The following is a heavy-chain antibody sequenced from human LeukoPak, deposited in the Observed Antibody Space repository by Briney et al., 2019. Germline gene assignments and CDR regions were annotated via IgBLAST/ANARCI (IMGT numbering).Heavy chain of an antibody. CDR1: GFTFSSYG. Sequence: GSLRLSCAASGFTFSSYGMHWVRQAPGKGLEWVAVIWYDGSNKYYADSVKGRFTISRDNSKNTLYLQMNSLRAEDTAVYYCAKGRDGYSLDYWGQGTLVTVSS. V-gene: IGHV3-33*06. J-gene: IGHJ4*02. CDR3: AKGRDGYSLDY. D-gene: IGHD5-24*01. CDR2: IWYDGSNK.